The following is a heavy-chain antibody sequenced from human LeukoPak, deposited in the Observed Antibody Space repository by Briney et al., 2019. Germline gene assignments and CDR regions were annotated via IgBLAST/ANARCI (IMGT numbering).Heavy chain of an antibody. J-gene: IGHJ6*03. CDR2: ISAYNGNT. CDR3: ARVSADDYYYYYYMDV. Sequence: GASVKVSCKASGYTFASYGISWVRQAPGQGLEWMGWISAYNGNTNYAQKLQGRVTMTTDTSTSTAYMELRSLRSGDTAVYYCARVSADDYYYYYYMDVWGKGTTVTVSS. D-gene: IGHD1-1*01. V-gene: IGHV1-18*01. CDR1: GYTFASYG.